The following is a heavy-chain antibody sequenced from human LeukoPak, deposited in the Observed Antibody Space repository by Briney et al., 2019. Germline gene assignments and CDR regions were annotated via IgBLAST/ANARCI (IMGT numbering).Heavy chain of an antibody. D-gene: IGHD6-19*01. J-gene: IGHJ4*02. Sequence: GGSLRLSCAASGFTVSSNYMSWVRQAPGKGLEWVSIIYGGGGIYYADSVKGRFTISRHSSKNTLYLQMDSLRAEDTAVYYCAGGHIAVAGIFNYWGQGTLVTVSS. CDR1: GFTVSSNY. CDR3: AGGHIAVAGIFNY. CDR2: IYGGGGI. V-gene: IGHV3-53*01.